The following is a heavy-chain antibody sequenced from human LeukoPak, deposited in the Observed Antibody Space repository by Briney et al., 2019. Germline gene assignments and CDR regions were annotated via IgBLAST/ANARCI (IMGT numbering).Heavy chain of an antibody. CDR2: INQDGSEK. Sequence: PGGSLRLSCAASGFXFSSYWTSWVRQAPGKGLEWVANINQDGSEKYYVDSVKGRFTISRDNAKSSLYLQMNSLRAEDTAVYYCARESGSGYDYWGQGTLVTVSS. J-gene: IGHJ4*02. CDR1: GFXFSSYW. CDR3: ARESGSGYDY. V-gene: IGHV3-7*04. D-gene: IGHD5-12*01.